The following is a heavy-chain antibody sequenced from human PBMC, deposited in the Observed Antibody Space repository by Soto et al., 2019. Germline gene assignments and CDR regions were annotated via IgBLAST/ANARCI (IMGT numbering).Heavy chain of an antibody. J-gene: IGHJ4*02. CDR1: GYTFTSYG. V-gene: IGHV1-18*01. D-gene: IGHD3-10*01. Sequence: ASVKVSCKASGYTFTSYGISWVRQAPGQGLEWMGWISAYNGNTNYAQKLQGRVTMTTDTSTSTAYMELRSLRSDDTAVYYCARSRLLWFGESNYFDYWGQGTLVTVSS. CDR2: ISAYNGNT. CDR3: ARSRLLWFGESNYFDY.